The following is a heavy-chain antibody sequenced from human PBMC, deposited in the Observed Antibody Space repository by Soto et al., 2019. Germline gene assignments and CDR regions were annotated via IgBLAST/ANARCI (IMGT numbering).Heavy chain of an antibody. J-gene: IGHJ5*02. V-gene: IGHV3-33*01. CDR1: EFTFNVFV. CDR3: ARGSYCDTTRCYEPAFFGP. Sequence: GGSLRLSCVASEFTFNVFVMHWVRQAPGKGLEWVAVVWNDGSSKNYADSVKGRFTISRDNSKNILYLQMNSLRAEDTAVYYCARGSYCDTTRCYEPAFFGPWGQGTLVTVYS. CDR2: VWNDGSSK. D-gene: IGHD2-2*01.